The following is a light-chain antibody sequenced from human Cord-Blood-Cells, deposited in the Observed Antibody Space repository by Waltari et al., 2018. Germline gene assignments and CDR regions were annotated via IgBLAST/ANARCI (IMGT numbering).Light chain of an antibody. V-gene: IGKV3-20*01. CDR1: QGGSSSY. J-gene: IGKJ2*01. CDR2: GAS. CDR3: QQYGSSPYT. Sequence: EIVLMQSPGTLSLSPLERATISCRASQGGSSSYLAWYQQKPGQAPRLLIYGASSRATGIPDRFSGSGSGTDCTLTISRLEPEEFAVYYCQQYGSSPYTFGQGTKGEIK.